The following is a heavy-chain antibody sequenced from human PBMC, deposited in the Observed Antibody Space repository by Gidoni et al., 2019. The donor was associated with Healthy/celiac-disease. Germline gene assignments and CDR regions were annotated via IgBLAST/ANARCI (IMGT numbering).Heavy chain of an antibody. D-gene: IGHD6-19*01. Sequence: QVQLVQSGAEVKKPGSSVKVSCKASGGTFSSYAISWVRQAPGQGLEWMGGIIPIFGTANYAQKFQGRVTITADESTSTAYMELSSLRSEDTAVYYCARGGLGSGWRGGYGMDVWGQGTTVTVSS. CDR1: GGTFSSYA. CDR2: IIPIFGTA. J-gene: IGHJ6*02. CDR3: ARGGLGSGWRGGYGMDV. V-gene: IGHV1-69*01.